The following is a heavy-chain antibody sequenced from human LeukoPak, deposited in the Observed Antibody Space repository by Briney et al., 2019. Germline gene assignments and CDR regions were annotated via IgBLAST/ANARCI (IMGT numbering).Heavy chain of an antibody. CDR1: GGSIGTYY. V-gene: IGHV4-59*08. CDR2: IFYSGDT. J-gene: IGHJ4*02. CDR3: ARRQNYYSSGFIDY. D-gene: IGHD3-10*01. Sequence: SETLSLTCIVSGGSIGTYYWSWIRQPPGKGLEWIGNIFYSGDTDYNPSLKSRVTISVDTSKNQFSLKLTSVTAADTAVYYCARRQNYYSSGFIDYWGQGTLVTVSS.